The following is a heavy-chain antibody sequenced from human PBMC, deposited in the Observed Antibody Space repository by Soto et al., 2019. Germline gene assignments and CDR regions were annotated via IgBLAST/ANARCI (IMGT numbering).Heavy chain of an antibody. D-gene: IGHD3-10*01. Sequence: SETLSLTSTVSGDSIRRGGYYLIWLGQNPGKGLEWIGYIYYTGNPYHNPSLKGRLTISLDTSKNQFSLNLRTVNAADTAVYYCARGITSKSSWFDPWGQGTLVTVSS. CDR3: ARGITSKSSWFDP. J-gene: IGHJ5*02. CDR1: GDSIRRGGYY. V-gene: IGHV4-31*03. CDR2: IYYTGNP.